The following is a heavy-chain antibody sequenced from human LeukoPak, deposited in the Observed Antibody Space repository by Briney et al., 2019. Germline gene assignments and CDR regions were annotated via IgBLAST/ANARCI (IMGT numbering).Heavy chain of an antibody. CDR1: GGSISSSSYY. Sequence: PSETLSLTCTVSGGSISSSSYYWGWIRQPPGKGLEWIGSIYYSGSTYYNPSLKSRVTISVDTSKNQFSLKLSSVTAADTAVYYCASWVAAAAYWGQGTLVTVSS. CDR3: ASWVAAAAY. J-gene: IGHJ4*02. CDR2: IYYSGST. V-gene: IGHV4-39*07. D-gene: IGHD6-13*01.